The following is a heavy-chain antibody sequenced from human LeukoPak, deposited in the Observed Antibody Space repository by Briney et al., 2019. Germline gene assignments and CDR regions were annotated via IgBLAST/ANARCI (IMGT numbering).Heavy chain of an antibody. CDR1: GFTFITYA. J-gene: IGHJ5*02. V-gene: IGHV3-23*01. CDR3: ARDLGMGNWFDP. CDR2: IGGSGGST. Sequence: PGGSLRLSCAASGFTFITYAMSWVRQAPGKGLEWVSTIGGSGGSTYYADSVKGRFTISRDNSKNTPYLQMNSLRAEDTAVYYCARDLGMGNWFDPWGQGTLVTVSS. D-gene: IGHD7-27*01.